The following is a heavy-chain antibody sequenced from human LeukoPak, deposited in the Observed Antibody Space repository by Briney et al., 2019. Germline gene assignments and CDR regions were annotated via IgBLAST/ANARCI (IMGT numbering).Heavy chain of an antibody. D-gene: IGHD6-19*01. CDR1: GGTFSSYA. J-gene: IGHJ3*02. V-gene: IGHV1-69*01. CDR2: IIPIFGTA. Sequence: GASVKVSCKASGGTFSSYAISWVRQAPGHGLEWMGGIIPIFGTANYAQKFQGRVTITADESTSTAYMELSSLRSEDTAVYYCARGEGAVDAFDIWGQGTMVTVSS. CDR3: ARGEGAVDAFDI.